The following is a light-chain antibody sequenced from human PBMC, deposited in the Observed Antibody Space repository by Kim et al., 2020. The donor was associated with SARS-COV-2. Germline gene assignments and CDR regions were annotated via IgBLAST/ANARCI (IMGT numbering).Light chain of an antibody. Sequence: VSPGERATLSCTARQSVRTTLAWYQQKPGQAPRLLISGASDRATGIPARFSGGGSGTDFTLTISSLQSEDFGVYYCQQYDRWPRTFGQGTKVDIK. CDR3: QQYDRWPRT. J-gene: IGKJ1*01. CDR1: QSVRTT. V-gene: IGKV3D-15*01. CDR2: GAS.